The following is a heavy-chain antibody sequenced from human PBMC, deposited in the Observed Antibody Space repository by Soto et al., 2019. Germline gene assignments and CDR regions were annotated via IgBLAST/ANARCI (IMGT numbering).Heavy chain of an antibody. J-gene: IGHJ4*02. CDR2: ISGSGGST. Sequence: VQLLESGGGLVQPGGSLRLSCAASGFTFSSYAMSWVRQAPGKGLEWVSAISGSGGSTYYADSVKGRFTISRDNSKNTLYLQMNSLRAEDTAVYYCAKVPYYYDSSGYHPFDYWGQGTLVTVSS. CDR3: AKVPYYYDSSGYHPFDY. CDR1: GFTFSSYA. V-gene: IGHV3-23*01. D-gene: IGHD3-22*01.